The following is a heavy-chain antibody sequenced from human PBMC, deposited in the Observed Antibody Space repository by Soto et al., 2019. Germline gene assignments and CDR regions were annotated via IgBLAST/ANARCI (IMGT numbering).Heavy chain of an antibody. J-gene: IGHJ4*02. D-gene: IGHD6-19*01. CDR1: GGSFSGYY. CDR2: INHSGST. CDR3: ARADSSGLLNDY. Sequence: PSETLSLTCAVYGGSFSGYYWSWIRQPPGKGLEWIGEINHSGSTNYNPSLKSRVTISVDTSKNQFSLKLSSVTAADTAVYYCARADSSGLLNDYWGQGTLVTSPQ. V-gene: IGHV4-34*01.